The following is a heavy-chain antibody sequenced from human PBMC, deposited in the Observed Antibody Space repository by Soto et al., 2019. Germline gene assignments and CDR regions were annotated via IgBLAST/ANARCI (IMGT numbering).Heavy chain of an antibody. D-gene: IGHD3-22*01. J-gene: IGHJ4*02. CDR3: ATGYYDSSGYYFDY. CDR2: ISSRSSDI. V-gene: IGHV3-21*01. CDR1: GFTFSRYN. Sequence: EVQLVESGGALVKPGGSLRLSCAASGFTFSRYNMNWVRQAPEKGLEWVSSISSRSSDIYYADSVKGRFTISRDNAKNSLSLQMNNLRAEDMAVYYCATGYYDSSGYYFDYWGQGTLVTVSS.